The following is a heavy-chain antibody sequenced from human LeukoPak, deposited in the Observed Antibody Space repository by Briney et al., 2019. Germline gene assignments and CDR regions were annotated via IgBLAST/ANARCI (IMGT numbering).Heavy chain of an antibody. CDR2: IYYSGST. V-gene: IGHV4-59*04. Sequence: SETLSLTCTVSGGSISSYYWSWIRQPPGKGLEWIGSIYYSGSTYYNPSLKSRVTISVDTSKNQFSLKLSSVTAADTAVYYCASSYPCYYYYMDVWGKGTTVTVSS. D-gene: IGHD3-16*02. CDR1: GGSISSYY. J-gene: IGHJ6*03. CDR3: ASSYPCYYYYMDV.